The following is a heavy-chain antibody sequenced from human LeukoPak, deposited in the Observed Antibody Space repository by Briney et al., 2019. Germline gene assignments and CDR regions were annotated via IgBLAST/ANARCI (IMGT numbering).Heavy chain of an antibody. CDR3: ARIAIPGRHYFDP. CDR2: INPNSGGT. V-gene: IGHV1-2*02. J-gene: IGHJ5*01. CDR1: GYSFTDYS. Sequence: GASVKVSCKASGYSFTDYSMPWVRQAPGQGLEWMGWINPNSGGTDYAQKFQGRVTMTRDTSISTAYMELSRLRADDTAVYYCARIAIPGRHYFDPWGQGTLVTVSS. D-gene: IGHD2-21*01.